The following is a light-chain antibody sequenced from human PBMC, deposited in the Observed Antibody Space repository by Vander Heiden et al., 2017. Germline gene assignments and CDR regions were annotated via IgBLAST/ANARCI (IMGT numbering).Light chain of an antibody. CDR3: QQHGSR. CDR2: GAS. CDR1: QFGSRSY. J-gene: IGKJ3*01. V-gene: IGKV3-20*01. Sequence: EIELKQSPGTLSLSPGESTTLYCRASQFGSRSYLTWYQQTPGQAPRLLIYGASSSATGIPDRFSGSGSGTDFTLTISRLEPADFAVYYCQQHGSRFGPGTKVDIK.